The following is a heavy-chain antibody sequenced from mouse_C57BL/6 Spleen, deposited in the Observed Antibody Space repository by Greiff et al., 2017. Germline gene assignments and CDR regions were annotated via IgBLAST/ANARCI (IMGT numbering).Heavy chain of an antibody. CDR1: GYTFTSYW. J-gene: IGHJ2*01. Sequence: QVQLQQPGAELVRPGTSVKLSCKASGYTFTSYWMNWVKQRPGQGLEWIGVIDPSDSYTKYNQKFKGKATFTVDTSSSTAYMQLSSLTSEDSAVYYCARSAAVVAPFDYWGQGTTLTVSS. D-gene: IGHD1-1*01. CDR3: ARSAAVVAPFDY. V-gene: IGHV1-59*01. CDR2: IDPSDSYT.